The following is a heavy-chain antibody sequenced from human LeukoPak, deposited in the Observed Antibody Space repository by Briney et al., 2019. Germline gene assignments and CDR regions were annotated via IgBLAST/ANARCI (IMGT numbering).Heavy chain of an antibody. V-gene: IGHV3-30*02. CDR1: GFTFSSYG. D-gene: IGHD7-27*01. J-gene: IGHJ4*02. CDR2: IRYDGSNK. CDR3: APIFPPPAGITGDDRGGFFDY. Sequence: GGSLRLSCAASGFTFSSYGMHWVRQAPGKGLEWVAFIRYDGSNKYYADSVKGRFTISRDNSKNTLYLQMNSLRAEDTAVYYCAPIFPPPAGITGDDRGGFFDYWGQGTLVTVSS.